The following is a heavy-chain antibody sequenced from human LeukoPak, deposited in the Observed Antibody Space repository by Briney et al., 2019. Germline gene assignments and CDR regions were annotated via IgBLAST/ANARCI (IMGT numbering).Heavy chain of an antibody. Sequence: PGGSLRLSCAASGFTFSGYWMHWVRQAPGKGLVWVSRIYTDGSRTNYADSVWGRFTISRDNAKNTLYLQLDSLRAEDTAVYHCARGDHVGYFLDYWGQGTLVTVPS. J-gene: IGHJ4*02. V-gene: IGHV3-74*01. D-gene: IGHD1-26*01. CDR2: IYTDGSRT. CDR3: ARGDHVGYFLDY. CDR1: GFTFSGYW.